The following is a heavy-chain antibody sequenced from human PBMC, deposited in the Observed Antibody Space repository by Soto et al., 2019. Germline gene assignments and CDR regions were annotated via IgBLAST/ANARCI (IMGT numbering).Heavy chain of an antibody. CDR3: ASRDPGTSVDY. Sequence: SETLSLTCAVSGGSFTSNNWWTWVRQPPGQGLEWIGEIYRTGSTNYNPSLKSRATISLDKSENQFSLKVTSLTAADTAVYYCASRDPGTSVDYWGQGTLVTVSS. J-gene: IGHJ4*02. V-gene: IGHV4-4*02. D-gene: IGHD1-7*01. CDR2: IYRTGST. CDR1: GGSFTSNNW.